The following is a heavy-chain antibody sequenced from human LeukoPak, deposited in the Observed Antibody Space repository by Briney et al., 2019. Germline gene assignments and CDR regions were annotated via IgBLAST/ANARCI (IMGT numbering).Heavy chain of an antibody. CDR1: GESFSGCF. D-gene: IGHD3-10*01. V-gene: IGHV4-34*01. CDR3: ARGIGSGNEGVYFDN. J-gene: IGHJ4*02. Sequence: PSETLSLTCAVSGESFSGCFWSWIRQPPGKGLEWIGEMNTSGSTKYNPSLKSRVTTSVDMSKNQVSLKLTFATAVDTAVYYCARGIGSGNEGVYFDNWDQGTLVTVSS. CDR2: MNTSGST.